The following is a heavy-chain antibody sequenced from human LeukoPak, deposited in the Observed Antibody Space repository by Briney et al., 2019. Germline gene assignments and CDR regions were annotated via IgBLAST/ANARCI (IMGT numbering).Heavy chain of an antibody. CDR2: VYYNGIT. CDR3: ASQLGGTTFH. D-gene: IGHD1/OR15-1a*01. J-gene: IGHJ4*02. V-gene: IGHV4-59*01. CDR1: GVSINTYF. Sequence: LLQPSATLSLTCTVSGVSINTYFWSWIRQPPGKGLEWIGYVYYNGITNYNPSLKSRVSISLDTSKNQFSLRLNSVTAAETAVYYCASQLGGTTFHWGQGTLVTVSS.